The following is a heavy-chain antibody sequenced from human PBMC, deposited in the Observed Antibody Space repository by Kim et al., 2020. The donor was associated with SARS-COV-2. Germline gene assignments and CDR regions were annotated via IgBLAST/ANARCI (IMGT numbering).Heavy chain of an antibody. D-gene: IGHD1-26*01. CDR2: INHSGST. V-gene: IGHV4-34*01. J-gene: IGHJ4*02. Sequence: SETLSLTCAVYGGSFSGYYWSWIRQPPGKGLEWIGEINHSGSTNYNPSLKSRVTISVDTSKNQFSLKLSSVTAADTAVYYCARGAGMWGWSGSYRKGDYWGQGTLVTVSS. CDR1: GGSFSGYY. CDR3: ARGAGMWGWSGSYRKGDY.